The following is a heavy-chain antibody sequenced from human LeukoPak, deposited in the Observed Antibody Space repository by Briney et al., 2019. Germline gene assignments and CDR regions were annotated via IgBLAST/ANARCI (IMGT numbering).Heavy chain of an antibody. CDR3: ARLPGYFGAS. J-gene: IGHJ5*02. Sequence: EASVKVSCKASGYPFTSYDINWVRQAPGQRLEWMGCMNVKSGTADYAPKFQGRVTMTRNTSISTAYMELSSLRPEDTAVYYCARLPGYFGASWGQGTLVTVSS. CDR1: GYPFTSYD. V-gene: IGHV1-8*01. CDR2: MNVKSGTA. D-gene: IGHD4/OR15-4a*01.